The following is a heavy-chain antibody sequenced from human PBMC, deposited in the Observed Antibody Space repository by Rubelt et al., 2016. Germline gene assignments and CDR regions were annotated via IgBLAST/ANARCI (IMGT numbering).Heavy chain of an antibody. D-gene: IGHD3-3*01. J-gene: IGHJ2*01. CDR2: INHSGGT. Sequence: QVQLQQWGAGLLKPSETLSLTCAVYGGSFSGYYWSWIRQPPGKGLEWIGEINHSGGTNYNPSLKRGVTISVDTAKNQFSLKLSSVTAADTAVYYCAREASGYKDWYFDLWGRGTLVTVSS. CDR3: AREASGYKDWYFDL. CDR1: GGSFSGYY. V-gene: IGHV4-34*01.